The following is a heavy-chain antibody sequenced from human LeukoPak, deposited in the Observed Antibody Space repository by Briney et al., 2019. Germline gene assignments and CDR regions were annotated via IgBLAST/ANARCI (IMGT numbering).Heavy chain of an antibody. CDR3: ARRPRNSGSDDGPPGLDY. Sequence: SETLSLTCAVYGESFSDYYWSWICQPPGKGLEWIGEITQSETTNYNPSLKSRVTMSVDPSKNQFSLNLTSVTAADTAVYYCARRPRNSGSDDGPPGLDYWGQGNLVTVSS. V-gene: IGHV4-34*01. CDR1: GESFSDYY. J-gene: IGHJ4*02. CDR2: ITQSETT. D-gene: IGHD1-26*01.